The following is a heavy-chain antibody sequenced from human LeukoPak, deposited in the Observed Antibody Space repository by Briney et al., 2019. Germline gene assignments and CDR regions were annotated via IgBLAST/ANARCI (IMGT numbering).Heavy chain of an antibody. CDR1: GGSIDSYY. Sequence: SETLSLTCSVSGGSIDSYYWSWIRQPPGKGLEWIGYIYYTGSTEYHPSLKSRVTISLDTSKSQFSLKLTSVTAADTAVYYCARVYQSAEYYFDYWGQGNLVSVSS. D-gene: IGHD2-2*01. J-gene: IGHJ4*02. CDR2: IYYTGST. V-gene: IGHV4-59*01. CDR3: ARVYQSAEYYFDY.